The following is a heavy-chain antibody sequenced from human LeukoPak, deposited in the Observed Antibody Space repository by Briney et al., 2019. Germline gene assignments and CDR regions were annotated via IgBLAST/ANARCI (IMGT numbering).Heavy chain of an antibody. Sequence: PSETLSLTCTVSGGSISSSSYYWGWIRQPPGKGLERIGSIYYSGSTYYNPSLKSRVTISVDTSKNQFSLKLSSVTAADTAVYYCARSLRVPRYYYYMDVWGKGTTVTVSS. CDR1: GGSISSSSYY. CDR3: ARSLRVPRYYYYMDV. J-gene: IGHJ6*03. CDR2: IYYSGST. V-gene: IGHV4-39*01.